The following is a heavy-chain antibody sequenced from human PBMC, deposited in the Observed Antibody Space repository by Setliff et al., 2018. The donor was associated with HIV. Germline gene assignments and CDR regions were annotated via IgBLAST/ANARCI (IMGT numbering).Heavy chain of an antibody. J-gene: IGHJ6*03. CDR3: ARDQWGYSYGYYYYYYMDV. CDR2: ISDGGGGT. V-gene: IGHV3-23*01. Sequence: GGSLRLSCAASGSTFNNYAMIWVRQAPGKGLEWVSAISDGGGGTDYADSVKGRFTISRDNSKNTLYLQMNSLRAEDTAVYYCARDQWGYSYGYYYYYYMDVWGKGTTVTVS. CDR1: GSTFNNYA. D-gene: IGHD5-18*01.